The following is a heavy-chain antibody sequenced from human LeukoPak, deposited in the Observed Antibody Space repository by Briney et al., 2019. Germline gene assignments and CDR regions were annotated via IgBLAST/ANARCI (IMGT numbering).Heavy chain of an antibody. J-gene: IGHJ4*02. CDR2: FDPEDGET. V-gene: IGHV1-24*01. CDR3: VTIEDDYSFDY. CDR1: XYTXTXXX. D-gene: IGHD2-21*02. Sequence: REASVKVSCKVSXYTXTXXXXXWVRQAPGXXXXWMGGFDPEDGETIYAQKFQGRVTMTEDTSTDTAYMELSSLRSEDTAVYYCVTIEDDYSFDYWGQGTLVTVSS.